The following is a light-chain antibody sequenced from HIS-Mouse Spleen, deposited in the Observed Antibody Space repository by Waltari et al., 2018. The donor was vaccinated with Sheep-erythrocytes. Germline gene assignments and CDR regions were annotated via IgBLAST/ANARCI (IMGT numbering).Light chain of an antibody. CDR1: SIDVGGYNY. J-gene: IGLJ2*01. CDR3: SSYTSSSTLVV. Sequence: QSALTQPASVSGSPGQSITISCTGTSIDVGGYNYVSWYQQHPGKAPKRMIYDVSNRPSGVSNRFSGSKSGNTASLTISGLQAEDEADYYCSSYTSSSTLVVFGGGTKLTVL. V-gene: IGLV2-14*03. CDR2: DVS.